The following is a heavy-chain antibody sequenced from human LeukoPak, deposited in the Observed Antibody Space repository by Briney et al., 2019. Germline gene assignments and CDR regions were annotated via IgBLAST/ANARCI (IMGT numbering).Heavy chain of an antibody. D-gene: IGHD6-19*01. Sequence: SETLSLTCAVSGGSFSGYYWSWIRQPPGNGREWIGEINHSGSTNYTPSLTSRVTISVDTSKHQFSLKLSSVTAADTAVYYCAQGQWLGVIDYWGQGTLVTVSS. CDR1: GGSFSGYY. J-gene: IGHJ4*02. CDR2: INHSGST. V-gene: IGHV4-34*01. CDR3: AQGQWLGVIDY.